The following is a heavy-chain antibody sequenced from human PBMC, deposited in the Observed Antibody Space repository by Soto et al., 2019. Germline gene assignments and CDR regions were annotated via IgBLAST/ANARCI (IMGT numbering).Heavy chain of an antibody. J-gene: IGHJ5*02. V-gene: IGHV5-10-1*01. CDR3: ARLFCTSGSHCDSWFDP. CDR2: IDPRDSYT. Sequence: PGESLKISCTGFGYSFTTFWISWVRQMPGKGLEWMGTIDPRDSYTSYSPSFQGHVTISADKSIGTAYLHWGSLQASDTAMYFCARLFCTSGSHCDSWFDPWGQGTLVTVS. D-gene: IGHD2-21*01. CDR1: GYSFTTFW.